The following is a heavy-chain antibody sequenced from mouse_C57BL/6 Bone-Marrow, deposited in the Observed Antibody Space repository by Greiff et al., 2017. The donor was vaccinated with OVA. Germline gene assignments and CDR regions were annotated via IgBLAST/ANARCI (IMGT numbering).Heavy chain of an antibody. CDR3: AREALLLRYCYAMDY. CDR1: GYTFTDYY. V-gene: IGHV1-26*01. J-gene: IGHJ4*01. Sequence: VQLQQSGPELVKPGASVKISCKASGYTFTDYYMNWVKQSHGKSLEWIGDINPNNGGTSYNQKFKGKATLTVDTSSSTAYMELRRLTSEVSAVYYCAREALLLRYCYAMDYWGQGTSVTVSS. D-gene: IGHD1-1*01. CDR2: INPNNGGT.